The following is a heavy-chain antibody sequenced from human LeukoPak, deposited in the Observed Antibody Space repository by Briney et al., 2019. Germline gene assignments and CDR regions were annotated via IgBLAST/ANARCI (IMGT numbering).Heavy chain of an antibody. J-gene: IGHJ5*02. CDR3: ARWTRERGYSGYDYDWFDP. V-gene: IGHV1-2*02. CDR1: GYTFTGYY. Sequence: ASVKVSCKASGYTFTGYYMHWVRQAPGQGLEWMGWINPNSGGTNYAQKFQGRVTMTRDTSFSTAYMELSRLRSDDTAVYYCARWTRERGYSGYDYDWFDPWGQGTLVTVSS. D-gene: IGHD5-12*01. CDR2: INPNSGGT.